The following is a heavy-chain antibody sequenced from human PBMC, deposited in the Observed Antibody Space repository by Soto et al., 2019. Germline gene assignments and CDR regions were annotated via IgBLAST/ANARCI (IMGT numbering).Heavy chain of an antibody. CDR2: ISYDGSNK. J-gene: IGHJ4*02. V-gene: IGHV3-30-3*01. Sequence: GGSLRLSCAASGFTFSSYAMHWVRQAPGKGLEWVAVISYDGSNKYYADSVKGRFTISRDNSKNTLYLQMNSLRAEDTAVYYCARDSETYYYGSGFDYWGQGIQVTVSS. CDR3: ARDSETYYYGSGFDY. CDR1: GFTFSSYA. D-gene: IGHD3-10*01.